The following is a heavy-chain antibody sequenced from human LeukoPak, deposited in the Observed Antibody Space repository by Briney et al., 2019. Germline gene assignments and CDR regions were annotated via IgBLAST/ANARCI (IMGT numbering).Heavy chain of an antibody. D-gene: IGHD3-10*01. CDR3: TRTGTSGGY. V-gene: IGHV4-39*07. J-gene: IGHJ4*02. CDR2: IYYTGST. Sequence: SSETLSLTCTVSGDSISNIDYYWGWIRQPPGKGLEWIATIYYTGSTYYNPSLKSRVTISVDTSKNQFSLKLNSVTAADTAVYYCTRTGTSGGYWGQGTLVTVSS. CDR1: GDSISNIDYY.